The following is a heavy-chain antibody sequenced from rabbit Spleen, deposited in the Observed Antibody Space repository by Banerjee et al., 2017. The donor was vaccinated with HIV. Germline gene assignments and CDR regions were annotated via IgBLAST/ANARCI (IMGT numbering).Heavy chain of an antibody. CDR1: GFSFSSRGW. J-gene: IGHJ4*01. CDR3: ARSAAVLTGWAPDL. D-gene: IGHD7-1*01. Sequence: QSLEESGGDLVKPGASLTLTCTASGFSFSSRGWMYWVRQAPGKGLEYIGFIDTVNGYNNYASWAKGRFTISKTSSTTVTLQMTSLTAADTATYFCARSAAVLTGWAPDLWGPGTLVTVS. CDR2: IDTVNGYN. V-gene: IGHV1S40*01.